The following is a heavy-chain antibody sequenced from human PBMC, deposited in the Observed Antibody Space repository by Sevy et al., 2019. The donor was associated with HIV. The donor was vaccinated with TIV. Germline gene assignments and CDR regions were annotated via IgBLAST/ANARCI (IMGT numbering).Heavy chain of an antibody. V-gene: IGHV3-30*03. Sequence: GGSLRLSCAVSAFSFDDYGMHWVRQAPGKGLEWLAVISYDGKMIYYADSVKGRFTVSRDNSKSTLFLQMNSLRAEDTALYYCARNDYDSRGYPAIDNWGQGTQVTVSS. J-gene: IGHJ4*02. CDR1: AFSFDDYG. D-gene: IGHD3-22*01. CDR3: ARNDYDSRGYPAIDN. CDR2: ISYDGKMI.